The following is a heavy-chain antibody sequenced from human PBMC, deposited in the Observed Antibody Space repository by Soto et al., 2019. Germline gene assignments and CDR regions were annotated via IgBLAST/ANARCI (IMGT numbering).Heavy chain of an antibody. CDR1: GYSLTSYW. D-gene: IGHD1-1*01. J-gene: IGHJ6*02. CDR3: SGARRTGTLYYYGMDV. CDR2: IDLSDSYT. V-gene: IGHV5-10-1*01. Sequence: PGASLKISCTGSGYSLTSYWISWVRQMPGKGLEWMWRIDLSDSYTNSSPSFQGHVTISADKSISTAYLQWSSLRASDTAMYYCSGARRTGTLYYYGMDVWGQGTTVTVSS.